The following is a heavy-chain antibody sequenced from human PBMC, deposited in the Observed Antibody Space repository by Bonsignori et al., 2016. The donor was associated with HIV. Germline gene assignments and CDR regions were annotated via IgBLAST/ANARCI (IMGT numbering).Heavy chain of an antibody. Sequence: GESLKISCAASGFTFNTYAFHWVRQAPGKGLQWVALISYDGSNEYYADSVKGRFTISRDNSRNTLYLQMNSLRVEDTAVYYCARGEVSGGYFWGQGTLVTVSS. D-gene: IGHD6-19*01. CDR1: GFTFNTYA. CDR2: ISYDGSNE. V-gene: IGHV3-30-3*01. CDR3: ARGEVSGGYF. J-gene: IGHJ4*02.